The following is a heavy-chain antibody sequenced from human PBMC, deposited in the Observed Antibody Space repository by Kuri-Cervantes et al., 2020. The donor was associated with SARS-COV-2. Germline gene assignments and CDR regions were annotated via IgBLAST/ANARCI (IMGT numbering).Heavy chain of an antibody. V-gene: IGHV4-39*07. CDR3: ARGGQLWSNNWFDP. Sequence: SETLSLTCTVSGDSISNTNYYWGWIRQPPGKGLEWIGSVSYSGSAYYNPSLKSRVTISVDTSKNQFSLKLSSVTAADTAVYYCARGGQLWSNNWFDPWGQGTLVTVSS. D-gene: IGHD5-18*01. J-gene: IGHJ5*02. CDR1: GDSISNTNYY. CDR2: VSYSGSA.